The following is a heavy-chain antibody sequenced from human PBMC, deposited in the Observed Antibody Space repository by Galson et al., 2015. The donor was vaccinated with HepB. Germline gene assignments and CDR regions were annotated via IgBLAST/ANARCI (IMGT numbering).Heavy chain of an antibody. CDR1: GYTFTSYY. CDR3: ARVGYKYSAIAAYFDY. D-gene: IGHD6-25*01. J-gene: IGHJ4*02. Sequence: SVKVSCKASGYTFTSYYMHWVRQAPGQGLEWMGIINPSGGSTSYARKLQGRVTMTRDTSTSTVYMELSSLRSEDTAVYYCARVGYKYSAIAAYFDYWGQGTLVTVSS. CDR2: INPSGGST. V-gene: IGHV1-46*04.